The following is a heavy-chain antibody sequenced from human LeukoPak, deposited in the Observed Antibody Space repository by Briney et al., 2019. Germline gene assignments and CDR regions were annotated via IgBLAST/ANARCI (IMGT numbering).Heavy chain of an antibody. CDR3: ARDPRTNWNDPYYFDY. CDR1: GYSISSGYY. D-gene: IGHD1-20*01. V-gene: IGHV4-38-2*02. Sequence: SETLSLTCTVSGYSISSGYYWGWIRQPPGKGLEWIGSIYHSGSTYYNPSLKSRVTISVDTSKNQFSLKLSSVTAADTAVYYCARDPRTNWNDPYYFDYWGQGTLVTVSS. CDR2: IYHSGST. J-gene: IGHJ4*02.